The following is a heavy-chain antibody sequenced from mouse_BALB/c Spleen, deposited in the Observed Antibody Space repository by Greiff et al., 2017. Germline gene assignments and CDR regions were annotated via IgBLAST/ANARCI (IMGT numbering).Heavy chain of an antibody. Sequence: EVMLVESGGGLVKPGGSLKLSCAASGFTFSSYAMSWVRQTPEKRLEWVASISSGGSTYYPDSVKGRFTISRDNARNILYLQMSSLRSEDTAMYYCARGYGYGSSSRAMDYWGQGTSVTVSS. J-gene: IGHJ4*01. V-gene: IGHV5-6-5*01. CDR2: ISSGGST. D-gene: IGHD1-1*01. CDR3: ARGYGYGSSSRAMDY. CDR1: GFTFSSYA.